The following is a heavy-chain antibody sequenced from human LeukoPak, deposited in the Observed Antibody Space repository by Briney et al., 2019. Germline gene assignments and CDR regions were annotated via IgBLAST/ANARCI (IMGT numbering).Heavy chain of an antibody. CDR2: ISGSGGST. D-gene: IGHD2-2*01. CDR3: AKGPGAAVVPAAMGWDDY. CDR1: GFTFSSYA. V-gene: IGHV3-23*01. J-gene: IGHJ4*02. Sequence: GGSLRLSCAASGFTFSSYAMSWVRQAPGKGLEWVSAISGSGGSTYYADSVKGRFTISRDNSKNTLYLQMNSLRAEDTAVYYCAKGPGAAVVPAAMGWDDYWRQGTLVTVSS.